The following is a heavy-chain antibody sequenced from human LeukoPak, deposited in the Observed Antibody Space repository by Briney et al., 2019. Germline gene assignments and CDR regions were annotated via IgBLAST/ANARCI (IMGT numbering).Heavy chain of an antibody. Sequence: ASVKVSCKASGYTLTIYGIAWVRQAPGQGLEWMEWISGYNGNTNYAQKLQGRVTMTTDTSTSTAYMELRSLRSDDTAVYYCARVDSGILKGAFDIWGQGTMVSVSS. CDR2: ISGYNGNT. CDR3: ARVDSGILKGAFDI. J-gene: IGHJ3*02. CDR1: GYTLTIYG. D-gene: IGHD1-26*01. V-gene: IGHV1-18*01.